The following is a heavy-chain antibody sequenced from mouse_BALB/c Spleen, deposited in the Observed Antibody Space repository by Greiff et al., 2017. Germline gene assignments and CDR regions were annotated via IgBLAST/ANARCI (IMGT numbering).Heavy chain of an antibody. CDR2: IDPANGNT. J-gene: IGHJ1*01. CDR1: GFNIKDPY. Sequence: VQLQQSGAELVKPGASVKLSCTASGFNIKDPYMHWVKQRPEQGLEWIGRIDPANGNTKYDPKFQGKATITADTSSNTAYLQLSSLTSEDTAVYYCARTTVVDWYFDVWGAGTTVTGSS. CDR3: ARTTVVDWYFDV. D-gene: IGHD1-1*01. V-gene: IGHV14-3*02.